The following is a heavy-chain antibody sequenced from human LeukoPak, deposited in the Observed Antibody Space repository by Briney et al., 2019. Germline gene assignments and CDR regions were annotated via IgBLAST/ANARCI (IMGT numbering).Heavy chain of an antibody. D-gene: IGHD5-12*01. J-gene: IGHJ4*02. CDR3: ARLRGYDWESFYDY. CDR2: ISYTGRT. Sequence: SETLSLTCNVSGGPISSHYWSWIRQPPGKGLEWIGYISYTGRTNYNPSLKSRVTISVDTSKNQFSLKLSSVTAADTAVYYCARLRGYDWESFYDYWGQGTLVTVSS. CDR1: GGPISSHY. V-gene: IGHV4-59*11.